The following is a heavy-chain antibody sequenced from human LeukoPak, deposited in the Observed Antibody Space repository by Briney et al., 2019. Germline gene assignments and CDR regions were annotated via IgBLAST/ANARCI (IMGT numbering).Heavy chain of an antibody. V-gene: IGHV1-18*01. J-gene: IGHJ4*02. CDR1: GYTFTSYG. D-gene: IGHD3-22*01. CDR3: ARDRQLSRRDSSGYYYGY. Sequence: ASVKVSCKASGYTFTSYGISWVRQAPGQGLEWMGWISAYNGNTNYAQKLQGRVTMTTDTSTSTAYMELRSLRSGDTAVYYCARDRQLSRRDSSGYYYGYWGQGTLVTVSS. CDR2: ISAYNGNT.